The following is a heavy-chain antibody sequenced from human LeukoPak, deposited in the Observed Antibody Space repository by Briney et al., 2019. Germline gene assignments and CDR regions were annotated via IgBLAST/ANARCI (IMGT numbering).Heavy chain of an antibody. V-gene: IGHV4-59*01. Sequence: PSETLSLTCTVSGGSISSYYWSWIRQPPGKGLEWIGYIYYSGSTNYNPSLKSRVTISVDTSKNQFSLKLSSVTAADTAVYYCARERGYSYDYAFDIWGQGTMVTVSP. D-gene: IGHD5-18*01. J-gene: IGHJ3*02. CDR1: GGSISSYY. CDR3: ARERGYSYDYAFDI. CDR2: IYYSGST.